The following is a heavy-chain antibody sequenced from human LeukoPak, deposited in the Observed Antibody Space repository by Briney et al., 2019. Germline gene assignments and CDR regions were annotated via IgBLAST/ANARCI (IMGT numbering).Heavy chain of an antibody. J-gene: IGHJ4*02. Sequence: PSETLSLTCTVSGGSISSYYWSWIRQPAGKGLEWIGRIYTSGSTNYKPSLKSRLTMSVDTSKNQFSLKLTSVTAADTAVYYCARGGSSWQSFDHWGQGTLVTVSS. CDR3: ARGGSSWQSFDH. V-gene: IGHV4-4*07. CDR1: GGSISSYY. CDR2: IYTSGST. D-gene: IGHD6-13*01.